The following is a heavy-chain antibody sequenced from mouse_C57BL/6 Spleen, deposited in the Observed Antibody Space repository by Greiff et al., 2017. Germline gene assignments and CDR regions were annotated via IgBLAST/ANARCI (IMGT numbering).Heavy chain of an antibody. CDR3: ARYPSIVTTSYYFDY. CDR1: GYTFTSYW. Sequence: QVQLQQPGAELVKPGASVKMSCKASGYTFTSYWITWVKQRPGQGLEWIGYIYPGSGSTNYNEKFKSKATLTVDTSSSTAYMQLSSLTSEDSAVYYCARYPSIVTTSYYFDYWGQGTTLTVSS. J-gene: IGHJ2*01. D-gene: IGHD2-5*01. CDR2: IYPGSGST. V-gene: IGHV1-55*01.